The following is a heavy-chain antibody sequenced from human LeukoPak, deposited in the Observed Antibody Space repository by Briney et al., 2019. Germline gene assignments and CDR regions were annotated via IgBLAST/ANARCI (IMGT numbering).Heavy chain of an antibody. J-gene: IGHJ4*02. D-gene: IGHD2-2*01. V-gene: IGHV1-69*01. Sequence: SVKVSCKASGGTFSSYAISWVRQAPGQGLEWMGGIIPIFGTANYAQKFQGRVTITADESTSTAYMELSSLRSEDTAVYYCARGWASNIVVVSAAIILDYWGQGTLVTVSS. CDR3: ARGWASNIVVVSAAIILDY. CDR1: GGTFSSYA. CDR2: IIPIFGTA.